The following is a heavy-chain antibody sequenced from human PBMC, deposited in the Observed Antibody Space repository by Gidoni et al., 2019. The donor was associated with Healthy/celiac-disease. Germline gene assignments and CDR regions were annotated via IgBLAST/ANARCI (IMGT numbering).Heavy chain of an antibody. CDR3: ARGARGRYYYYGMDV. J-gene: IGHJ6*02. CDR1: GFTFSSYS. CDR2: ISSSSSTI. Sequence: EVQLVESGGGLVQPGGSLRLSCAASGFTFSSYSMNWVRQAPGKGLEWVSYISSSSSTIYYADSVKGRFTISRDNAKNSLYLQMNSLRDEDTAVYYCARGARGRYYYYGMDVWGQGTTVTVSS. V-gene: IGHV3-48*02. D-gene: IGHD3-10*01.